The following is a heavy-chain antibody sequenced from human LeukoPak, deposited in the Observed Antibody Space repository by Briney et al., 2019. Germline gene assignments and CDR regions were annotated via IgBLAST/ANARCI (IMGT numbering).Heavy chain of an antibody. D-gene: IGHD5-12*01. CDR1: GFTFSSYA. CDR2: ITGSGGSI. CDR3: AKSAGRGWLLYYFDS. V-gene: IGHV3-23*01. Sequence: QSGGSLRLSCAASGFTFSSYAMSWVRQAPGKGLEWVSAITGSGGSIYYADSVKGRFTTSRDNSKNTLYLQMNSLRAEDTAVYYCAKSAGRGWLLYYFDSWGQGALVTVSS. J-gene: IGHJ4*02.